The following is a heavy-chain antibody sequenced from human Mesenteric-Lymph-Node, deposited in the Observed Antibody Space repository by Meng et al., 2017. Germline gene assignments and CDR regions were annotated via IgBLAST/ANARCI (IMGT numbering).Heavy chain of an antibody. J-gene: IGHJ4*02. CDR1: GFTFSSYG. Sequence: GGSLRLSCAASGFTFSSYGMHWVRQAPGKGLEWVAVIWYDGSNKYYADSVKGRFTISRDNSKNTLYLQMNSLRAEDTAVYYCARDGGPVRGVNPSYYFDYWGQGTLVTVSS. CDR2: IWYDGSNK. D-gene: IGHD3-10*01. V-gene: IGHV3-33*01. CDR3: ARDGGPVRGVNPSYYFDY.